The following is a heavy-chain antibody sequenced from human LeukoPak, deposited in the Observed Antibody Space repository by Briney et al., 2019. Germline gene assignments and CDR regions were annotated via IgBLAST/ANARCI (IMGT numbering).Heavy chain of an antibody. CDR2: ISVSGGST. D-gene: IGHD4-17*01. Sequence: GGSLRLSCAASGFTFNNYWMHWVRQAPGKGLEWVSGISVSGGSTYYADSVKGRFTISRDTSKNTLYLQMNSLRAEDTAVYYCARDTYGDGFDYWGQGTLVTVSS. CDR1: GFTFNNYW. J-gene: IGHJ4*02. V-gene: IGHV3-23*01. CDR3: ARDTYGDGFDY.